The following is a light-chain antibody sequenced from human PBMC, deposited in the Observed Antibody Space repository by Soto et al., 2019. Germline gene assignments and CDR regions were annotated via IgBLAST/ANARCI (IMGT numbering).Light chain of an antibody. J-gene: IGKJ5*01. Sequence: EIVLTQSPGTLSLSPGERATLSCRASQSISNYLAWFRQKPGQAPRLLIYGASSRATGIPDGFSGSGSGTDFTLTISRLESEDFAVYYCQQYGNLITFGQGTRLEI. CDR2: GAS. CDR1: QSISNY. V-gene: IGKV3-20*01. CDR3: QQYGNLIT.